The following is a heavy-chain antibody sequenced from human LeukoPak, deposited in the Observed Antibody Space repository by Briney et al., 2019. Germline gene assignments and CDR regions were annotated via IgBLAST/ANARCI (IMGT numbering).Heavy chain of an antibody. CDR2: NSGSDGST. J-gene: IGHJ4*02. CDR1: GLTFSSYA. Sequence: GGSLRLSCTASGLTFSSYAMSWLREATGKALEWVSDNSGSDGSTYYADSVKARFTISRDNSKNTLYLQMNSLRAEDTAVYYCAKGSPQITMVQGVISTPFDYWGQGTLVTVSS. CDR3: AKGSPQITMVQGVISTPFDY. D-gene: IGHD3-10*01. V-gene: IGHV3-23*01.